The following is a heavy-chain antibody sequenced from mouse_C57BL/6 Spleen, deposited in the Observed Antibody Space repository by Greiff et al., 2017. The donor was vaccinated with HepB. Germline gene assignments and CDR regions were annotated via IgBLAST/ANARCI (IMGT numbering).Heavy chain of an antibody. CDR3: ARSGDSYYFDY. CDR2: IYPGDGDT. J-gene: IGHJ2*01. Sequence: VQRVESGPELVKPGASVKISCKASGYAFSSSWMNWVKQRPGKGLEWIGRIYPGDGDTNYNGKFKGKATLTADKSSSTAYMQLSSLTSEDSAVYFCARSGDSYYFDYWGQGTTLTVSS. D-gene: IGHD3-1*01. CDR1: GYAFSSSW. V-gene: IGHV1-82*01.